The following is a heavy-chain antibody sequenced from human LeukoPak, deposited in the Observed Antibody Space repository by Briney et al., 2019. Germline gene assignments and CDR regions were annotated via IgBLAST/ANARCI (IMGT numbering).Heavy chain of an antibody. V-gene: IGHV1-18*01. CDR3: ARAYYDSSGYHHYFDY. D-gene: IGHD3-22*01. CDR1: GYTSTSYG. J-gene: IGHJ4*02. Sequence: ASVKVSCKASGYTSTSYGISWVRQAPGQGLEWMGWISAYNGNTNYAQKLQGRVTMTTDTSTSTAYMELRSLRSDDTAVYYCARAYYDSSGYHHYFDYWGQGTLVTVSS. CDR2: ISAYNGNT.